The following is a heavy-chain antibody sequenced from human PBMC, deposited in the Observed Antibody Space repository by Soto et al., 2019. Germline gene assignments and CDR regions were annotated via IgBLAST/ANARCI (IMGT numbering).Heavy chain of an antibody. D-gene: IGHD2-2*01. V-gene: IGHV4-59*01. Sequence: SETLSLTCTVSGGSISSYYWSWIRQPPGKGLEWIGYIYYSGSTNYNPSLKSRVTISVDTSKNQFSLKLSSVTAADTAVYYCARGVVVPAAMSRYYYGMDVWGQGTTVIVSS. CDR2: IYYSGST. CDR3: ARGVVVPAAMSRYYYGMDV. J-gene: IGHJ6*02. CDR1: GGSISSYY.